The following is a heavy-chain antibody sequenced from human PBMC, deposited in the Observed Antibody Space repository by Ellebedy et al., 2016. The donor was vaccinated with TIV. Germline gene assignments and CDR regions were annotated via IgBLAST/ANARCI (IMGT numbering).Heavy chain of an antibody. CDR1: GGSISRSSYY. Sequence: GSLRLSCTVSGGSISRSSYYWGWIRQPPGTGLEWIGSIYYSGSTYYNPSLKSRVTISVDTSKNQFSLKLSSVTAADTAVYYCAREPSGIAARYFDYWGQGTLVTVSS. D-gene: IGHD6-6*01. CDR3: AREPSGIAARYFDY. V-gene: IGHV4-39*07. CDR2: IYYSGST. J-gene: IGHJ4*02.